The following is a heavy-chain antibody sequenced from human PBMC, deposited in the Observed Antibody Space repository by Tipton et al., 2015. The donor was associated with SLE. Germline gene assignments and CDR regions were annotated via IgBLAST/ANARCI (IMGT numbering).Heavy chain of an antibody. D-gene: IGHD3-22*01. CDR2: IYYSGST. Sequence: TLSLTCTVSGGSISSHYWSWIRQPPGKGLEWIGYIYYSGSTNYNPSLKSRVTISVETSKNQFSLKLSSVTAADTAVYYCARVTNYYDSSGYDESPYYFDYWGQGTLVTVSS. CDR1: GGSISSHY. J-gene: IGHJ4*02. CDR3: ARVTNYYDSSGYDESPYYFDY. V-gene: IGHV4-59*11.